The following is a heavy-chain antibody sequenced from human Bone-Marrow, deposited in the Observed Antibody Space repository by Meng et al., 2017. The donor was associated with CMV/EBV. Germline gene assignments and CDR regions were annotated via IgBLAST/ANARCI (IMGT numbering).Heavy chain of an antibody. J-gene: IGHJ3*02. D-gene: IGHD2-2*01. CDR3: ARRGYCSSSRCIESALDI. CDR2: ISAYNGNT. CDR1: GYTFTDYY. V-gene: IGHV1-18*04. Sequence: ASVKVSCKASGYTFTDYYIHWVRQAPGQGLEWMGWISAYNGNTNYAQKLQGRVTMTTDTSTSTAYMELRSLRSDDTAVYYCARRGYCSSSRCIESALDICGQGTMVTVSS.